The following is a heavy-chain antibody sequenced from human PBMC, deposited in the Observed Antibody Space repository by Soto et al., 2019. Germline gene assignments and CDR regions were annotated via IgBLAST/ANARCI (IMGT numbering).Heavy chain of an antibody. D-gene: IGHD2-2*01. CDR1: GYTFTSYD. CDR2: MNPNSGNT. Sequence: QVQLVQSGAEVKKPGASVKVSCKASGYTFTSYDINWVRQATGQGLEWMGWMNPNSGNTGYAQKFXGXXXXXXXXXXXXXXXXXXXXRXEDTAVYYCARSCRSTSCNDYWGQGTLVTVSS. J-gene: IGHJ4*02. V-gene: IGHV1-8*01. CDR3: ARSCRSTSCNDY.